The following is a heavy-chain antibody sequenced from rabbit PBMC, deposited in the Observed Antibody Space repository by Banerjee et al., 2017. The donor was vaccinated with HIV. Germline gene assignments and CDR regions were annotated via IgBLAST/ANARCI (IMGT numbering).Heavy chain of an antibody. J-gene: IGHJ4*01. D-gene: IGHD2-1*01. CDR3: ASHYGDYSFNL. V-gene: IGHV1S45*01. Sequence: QEQLEESGGDLVKPEGSLTLTCTASGFSFNSYYWICWVRQAPGKGLEWVACIFAGNSGSYYAVWAKGRFTISKTSSTTVTLQMTSLTAADTATYFCASHYGDYSFNLWGPGTLVTVS. CDR2: IFAGNSGS. CDR1: GFSFNSYYW.